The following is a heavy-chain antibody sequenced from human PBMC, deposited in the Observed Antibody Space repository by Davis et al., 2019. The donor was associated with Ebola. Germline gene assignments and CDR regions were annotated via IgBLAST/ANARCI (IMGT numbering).Heavy chain of an antibody. J-gene: IGHJ6*03. CDR2: ISRAGEST. CDR3: AKGGFYLYMDV. D-gene: IGHD3-16*02. Sequence: GESLKISCAASGFTFGDYAMSWVRQAPGNGLEWVSTISRAGESTYYGDSVRGRFTISRDNSMNTVYVQMYSLRADDTAVYYCAKGGFYLYMDVWGKGTTVTVSS. CDR1: GFTFGDYA. V-gene: IGHV3-23*01.